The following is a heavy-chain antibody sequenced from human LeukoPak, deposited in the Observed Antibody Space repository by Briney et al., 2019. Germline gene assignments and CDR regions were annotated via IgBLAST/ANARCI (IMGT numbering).Heavy chain of an antibody. V-gene: IGHV3-21*01. CDR3: AKGRLVVTAFFDY. D-gene: IGHD2-21*02. J-gene: IGHJ4*02. CDR2: ISSSSSYI. CDR1: GFTFSSYS. Sequence: PGGSLRLSCAASGFTFSSYSMNWVRQAPGKGLEWVSSISSSSSYIYYADSVKGRFTISRDNSKNTLYLQMNSLRAEDTAVYYCAKGRLVVTAFFDYWGQGTLVTVSS.